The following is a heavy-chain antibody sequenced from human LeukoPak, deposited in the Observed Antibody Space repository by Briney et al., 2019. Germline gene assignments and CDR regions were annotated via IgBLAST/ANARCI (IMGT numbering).Heavy chain of an antibody. CDR3: ARGPIVATSRDYYYYMDV. CDR1: GGSFSGYY. V-gene: IGHV4-34*01. D-gene: IGHD5-12*01. CDR2: INHSGST. Sequence: SETLSLTCAVYGGSFSGYYWSWICQPPGKGLEWIGEINHSGSTNYNPSLKSRVTISVDTSKNQFSLKLSSVTAADTAVYYCARGPIVATSRDYYYYMDVWGKGTTVTVSS. J-gene: IGHJ6*03.